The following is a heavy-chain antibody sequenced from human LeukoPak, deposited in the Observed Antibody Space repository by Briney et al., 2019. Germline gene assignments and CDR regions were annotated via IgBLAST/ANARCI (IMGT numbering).Heavy chain of an antibody. Sequence: PGGSLRLSCAASGFTFSTYSMNWVRQAPGKGLEWVSSIGSSSSPIYYADSVKGRFTISRDNAKNSLYLQMNSLRAEDTAVYYCAREWQEGFDYWGQGTLVTVSS. CDR2: IGSSSSPI. D-gene: IGHD5-12*01. CDR1: GFTFSTYS. CDR3: AREWQEGFDY. J-gene: IGHJ4*02. V-gene: IGHV3-21*01.